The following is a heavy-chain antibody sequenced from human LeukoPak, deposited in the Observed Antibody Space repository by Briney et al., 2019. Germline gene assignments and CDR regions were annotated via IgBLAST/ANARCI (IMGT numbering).Heavy chain of an antibody. CDR2: VHYSGST. CDR3: ARDLCSSTSCYWFDP. CDR1: GDSISNYF. D-gene: IGHD2-2*01. V-gene: IGHV4-59*01. Sequence: SETLSLTCTVSGDSISNYFWSWIRQPPRKGLEWMAYVHYSGSTNYNPSLKSRVTISVDTSKNQFSLKLSSVTAADTAVYYCARDLCSSTSCYWFDPWGQGTLVTVSS. J-gene: IGHJ5*02.